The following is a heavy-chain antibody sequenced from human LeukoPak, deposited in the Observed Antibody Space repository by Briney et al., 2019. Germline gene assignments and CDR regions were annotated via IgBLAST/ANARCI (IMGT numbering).Heavy chain of an antibody. CDR3: ARDQEAFDY. Sequence: ASVQVSCKASGYSFTSNYIHWVRQAPGQGLEWMGMIYPRDGSTSYAQKFQGRVTVTRDTSTSTVHMELSGLRSEDTAVYYCARDQEAFDYWGQGTLVTVSS. J-gene: IGHJ4*02. V-gene: IGHV1-46*01. CDR1: GYSFTSNY. CDR2: IYPRDGST.